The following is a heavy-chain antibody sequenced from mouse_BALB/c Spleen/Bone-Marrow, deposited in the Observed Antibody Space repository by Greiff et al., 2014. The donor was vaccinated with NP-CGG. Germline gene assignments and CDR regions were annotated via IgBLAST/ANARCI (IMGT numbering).Heavy chain of an antibody. D-gene: IGHD2-4*01. CDR1: GYTFINYW. J-gene: IGHJ3*01. Sequence: EVQLQQSGTVLARPGASVKMSCKASGYTFINYWMHWVKQRPGQGLEWIGAIYPGNSDTSYNQKFKAKAKLTAVTSTSTAYMELSNLTNEDSAVYYCTCFYYDYDGLGWFAYWGQGTLVTVSA. CDR2: IYPGNSDT. CDR3: TCFYYDYDGLGWFAY. V-gene: IGHV1-5*01.